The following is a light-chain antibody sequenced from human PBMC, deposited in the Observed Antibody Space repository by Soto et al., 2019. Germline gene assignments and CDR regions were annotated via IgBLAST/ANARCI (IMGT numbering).Light chain of an antibody. V-gene: IGLV2-8*01. J-gene: IGLJ2*01. CDR1: SSDVGGYKF. Sequence: QSALTQPPSASGSPGQSVTISCTGTSSDVGGYKFVSWYQQHPGKAPKLIIYEVIKRPSGVPDRFSGSKSGNTASLTVSGLQAEDEGDYYCSSYTSSNTLIFGGGTKLTVL. CDR2: EVI. CDR3: SSYTSSNTLI.